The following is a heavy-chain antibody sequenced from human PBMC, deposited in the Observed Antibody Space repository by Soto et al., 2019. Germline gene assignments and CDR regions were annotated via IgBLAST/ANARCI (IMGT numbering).Heavy chain of an antibody. CDR2: ISYDGSNK. CDR1: GFTFSSYG. V-gene: IGHV3-30*03. J-gene: IGHJ3*02. Sequence: QVQLVESGGGVVQPGRSLRLSCAASGFTFSSYGMHWVRQAPGKGLEWVAVISYDGSNKYYADSVKGRFTISRDNSKNTLYLQMNSLRAENTAVSYCATTYGDVLDIWGQGTMVTVSS. CDR3: ATTYGDVLDI. D-gene: IGHD2-8*01.